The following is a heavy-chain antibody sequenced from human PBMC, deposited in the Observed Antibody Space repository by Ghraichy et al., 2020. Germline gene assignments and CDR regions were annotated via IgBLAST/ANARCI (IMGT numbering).Heavy chain of an antibody. J-gene: IGHJ6*02. CDR1: GFTFSAYS. D-gene: IGHD4-23*01. Sequence: ETLSLTCVGSGFTFSAYSMNWVRQSPGKGLEWVSYITSNSRTKSYGDSVKGRFTISRDNAQNSLYLQMNSLRDEDTAVYYCARASTVVRFFYFAGMDVWGQGTTVAVS. CDR3: ARASTVVRFFYFAGMDV. CDR2: ITSNSRTK. V-gene: IGHV3-48*02.